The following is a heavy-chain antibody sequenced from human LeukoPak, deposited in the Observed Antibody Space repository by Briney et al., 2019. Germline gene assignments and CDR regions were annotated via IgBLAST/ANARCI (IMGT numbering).Heavy chain of an antibody. CDR3: ARRRSSSWGIDY. CDR2: ICSSGNT. J-gene: IGHJ4*02. Sequence: AGGSLRLSCAASGFTVSSNYMSWVRQAPGKGLEWVSVICSSGNTYYADSVKDRFTISRDNSKNTMYLQMNSLRTEDTAVYYCARRRSSSWGIDYWGQGTLVTVSS. CDR1: GFTVSSNY. D-gene: IGHD6-13*01. V-gene: IGHV3-66*02.